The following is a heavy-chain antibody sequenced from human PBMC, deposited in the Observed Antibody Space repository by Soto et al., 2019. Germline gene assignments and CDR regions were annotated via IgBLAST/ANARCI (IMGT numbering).Heavy chain of an antibody. V-gene: IGHV1-46*01. CDR3: ARDRFLEWLLPQYYYYGMDV. CDR1: GYTFTSYY. Sequence: ASVKVSCKASGYTFTSYYMHWVRQAPGQGLEWMGIINPSGGSTSYAQKFQGRVTMTRDTSTSTVYMELSSLRSEDTAVYYCARDRFLEWLLPQYYYYGMDVWGQGTTVTVSS. CDR2: INPSGGST. J-gene: IGHJ6*02. D-gene: IGHD3-3*01.